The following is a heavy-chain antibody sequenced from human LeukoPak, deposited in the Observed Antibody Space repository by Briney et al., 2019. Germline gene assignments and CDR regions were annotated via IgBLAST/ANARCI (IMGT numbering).Heavy chain of an antibody. V-gene: IGHV3-7*01. Sequence: PGGSLRLSCKASGFAFSIYWMTWVRQAPGKGLEWVANIKQDGSEKHYVDSVKGRFTISRDNANNSLYLQINSLRADDTALYYCARDPYYFDSSGNDIWGQGTMVTVSS. J-gene: IGHJ3*02. D-gene: IGHD3-22*01. CDR1: GFAFSIYW. CDR2: IKQDGSEK. CDR3: ARDPYYFDSSGNDI.